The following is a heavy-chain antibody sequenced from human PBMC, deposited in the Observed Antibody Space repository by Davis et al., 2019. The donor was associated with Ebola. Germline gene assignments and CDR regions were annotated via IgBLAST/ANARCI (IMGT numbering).Heavy chain of an antibody. CDR1: GGSISRNNYY. CDR2: IYFSGRT. J-gene: IGHJ6*03. D-gene: IGHD2-2*01. CDR3: ARDRGTSSYMDV. V-gene: IGHV4-39*07. Sequence: SETLSLTCTVSGGSISRNNYYWGWIRQPPGKGLECISSIYFSGRTNYNPSLKRRVTMSVDTSKNQFSLKLNSVTAADTAVYYCARDRGTSSYMDVWGKGTTVTVSS.